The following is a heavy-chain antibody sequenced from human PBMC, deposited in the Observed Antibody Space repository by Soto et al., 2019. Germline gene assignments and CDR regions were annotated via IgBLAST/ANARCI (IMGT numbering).Heavy chain of an antibody. V-gene: IGHV3-7*01. CDR1: GFTFSSYW. Sequence: GASVRLSCAASGFTFSSYWMSWVRQAPGKGLEWVVNIKQDGSERYYMDSVRGRFTASRDNAKNSLYLQMNSLRAEDTAVYFCARITYSYGWIYDYWGQGSLVTVSS. J-gene: IGHJ4*01. D-gene: IGHD6-19*01. CDR2: IKQDGSER. CDR3: ARITYSYGWIYDY.